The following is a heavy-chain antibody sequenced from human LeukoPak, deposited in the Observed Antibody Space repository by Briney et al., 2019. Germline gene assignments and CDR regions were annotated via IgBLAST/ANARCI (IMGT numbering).Heavy chain of an antibody. D-gene: IGHD6-19*01. CDR3: AVAVAGTTFDH. CDR1: GYTFTSYG. J-gene: IGHJ4*02. CDR2: ISAYNGNT. V-gene: IGHV1-18*01. Sequence: ASVKVSCKASGYTFTSYGITWMRQALGQGLEWMGWISAYNGNTNYAQKFQGRVTMTTDTSTSTAYMELRSLRSDDTAVYYCAVAVAGTTFDHWGQGTLVTVSS.